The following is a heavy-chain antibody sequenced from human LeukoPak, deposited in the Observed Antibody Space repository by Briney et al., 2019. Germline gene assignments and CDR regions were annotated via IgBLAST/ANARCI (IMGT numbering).Heavy chain of an antibody. V-gene: IGHV4-59*01. Sequence: ETXXLTXTVSGASISSYYWSWIRQPPGKGLEWIGYIDHSGNTNCDPSLKSRVTISVDTSNNQFSLNLNSVTAADTAMYYCAGTKYGGYWGQGTLVTVSS. J-gene: IGHJ4*02. CDR3: AGTKYGGY. D-gene: IGHD2-2*01. CDR1: GASISSYY. CDR2: IDHSGNT.